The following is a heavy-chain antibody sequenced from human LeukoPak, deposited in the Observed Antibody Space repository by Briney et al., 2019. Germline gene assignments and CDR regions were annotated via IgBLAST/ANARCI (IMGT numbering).Heavy chain of an antibody. Sequence: GGSLRLSCAASGFTFSSYEMNWVRQAPGKGQEWVSYISSSGSTIYYADSVKGRFTISRDNAKNSLYLQMNSLRAEDTAVYYCARDQFWFDSWGQGTLVTVSS. CDR1: GFTFSSYE. CDR2: ISSSGSTI. V-gene: IGHV3-48*03. CDR3: ARDQFWFDS. J-gene: IGHJ5*01.